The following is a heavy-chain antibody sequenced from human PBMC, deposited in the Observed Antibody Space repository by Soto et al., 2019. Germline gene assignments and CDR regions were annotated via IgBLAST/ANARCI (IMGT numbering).Heavy chain of an antibody. V-gene: IGHV3-33*01. J-gene: IGHJ3*02. CDR2: IWYDGSNK. CDR1: GFTFSSYG. D-gene: IGHD4-17*01. CDR3: ARAHDYGDYSYAFDI. Sequence: QVQLVESGGGVVQPGRSLRLSCAASGFTFSSYGMHWVRQAPGKGLEWVAVIWYDGSNKYYADSVKGRFTISRDNSKNKLYLQMNSLRAEDTAVYYCARAHDYGDYSYAFDIWGQGTMVTVSS.